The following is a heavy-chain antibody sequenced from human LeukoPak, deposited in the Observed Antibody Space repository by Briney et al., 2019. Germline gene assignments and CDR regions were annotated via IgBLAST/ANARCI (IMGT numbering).Heavy chain of an antibody. V-gene: IGHV4-34*12. J-gene: IGHJ3*02. CDR3: ARFGSSTWYKGAFDI. D-gene: IGHD1-1*01. Sequence: GSLRLSCAASGFTFSGSDMHWVRQASGKGLEWIGEIVHSGNTKYNPSLKSRVTISVDTSKNQFSLNLTSVTAADTAVYYCARFGSSTWYKGAFDIWGQGTMVTVAS. CDR1: GFTFSGSD. CDR2: IVHSGNT.